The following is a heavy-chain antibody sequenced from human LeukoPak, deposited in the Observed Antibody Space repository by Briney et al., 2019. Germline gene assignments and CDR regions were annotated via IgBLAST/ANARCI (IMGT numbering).Heavy chain of an antibody. V-gene: IGHV1-69*04. J-gene: IGHJ6*02. D-gene: IGHD6-19*01. Sequence: ASVKVSCKASGGTFSSYAISWVRQASGQGLEWMGRIIPILGIANYAQKFQGRVTITANKSTSTAYMELSSLRSEDTAVYYCATMSGWYPMDVWGQGTTVTVSS. CDR3: ATMSGWYPMDV. CDR1: GGTFSSYA. CDR2: IIPILGIA.